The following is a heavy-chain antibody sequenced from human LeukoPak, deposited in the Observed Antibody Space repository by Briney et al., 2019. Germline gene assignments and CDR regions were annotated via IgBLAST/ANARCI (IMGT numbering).Heavy chain of an antibody. D-gene: IGHD5-12*01. V-gene: IGHV4-30-4*01. CDR3: ARAIVATIEYAFDI. Sequence: SETLSLTCTVSGGPISSGDYYWSWIRQPPGKGLEWIGYIYYSGSTYYNPSLKSRVTISVDTSKNQFSLKLSSVTAADTAVYYCARAIVATIEYAFDIWGQGTMVTVSS. CDR1: GGPISSGDYY. J-gene: IGHJ3*02. CDR2: IYYSGST.